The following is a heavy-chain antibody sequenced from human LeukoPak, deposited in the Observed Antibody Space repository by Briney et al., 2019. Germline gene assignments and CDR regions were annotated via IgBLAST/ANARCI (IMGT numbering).Heavy chain of an antibody. Sequence: GGSLRLSCAASGFIVTANYMTWVRKAPGKGLEWFSVIYTGSSSFYSDAVRVRFTVSRDKSKNTVYLQMVSLRPDDTSVYYCARFVLRYYLDWPQGTLVTVSS. V-gene: IGHV3-66*02. CDR3: ARFVLRYYLD. CDR1: GFIVTANY. D-gene: IGHD3-10*01. CDR2: IYTGSSS. J-gene: IGHJ4*02.